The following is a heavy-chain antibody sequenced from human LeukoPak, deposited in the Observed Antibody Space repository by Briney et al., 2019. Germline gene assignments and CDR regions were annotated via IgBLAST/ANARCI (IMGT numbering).Heavy chain of an antibody. Sequence: ASVKVSCKASGYTFTSYDINWVRQATGQGLEWMGWMNPNSGNTGYAQKFQGRVTITRNTSISTAYMELSSLRSEDTAVYYCAREGDSSSWYSRGWGNWFDPWGQGTLVTVSS. D-gene: IGHD6-13*01. CDR1: GYTFTSYD. V-gene: IGHV1-8*03. CDR3: AREGDSSSWYSRGWGNWFDP. CDR2: MNPNSGNT. J-gene: IGHJ5*02.